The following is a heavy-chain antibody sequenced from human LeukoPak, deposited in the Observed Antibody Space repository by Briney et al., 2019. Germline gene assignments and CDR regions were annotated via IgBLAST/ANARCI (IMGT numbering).Heavy chain of an antibody. CDR3: ARAISSGYDGDFDY. V-gene: IGHV3-30*02. CDR1: GFTFSSYG. CDR2: IRYDGSNK. D-gene: IGHD5-12*01. Sequence: GGSLRLSXAASGFTFSSYGMHWVRQAPGKGLEWVAFIRYDGSNKYYADSVKGRFTISRDNSKNTLYLQMNSLRAEDTAVYYCARAISSGYDGDFDYWGQGTLVTVSS. J-gene: IGHJ4*02.